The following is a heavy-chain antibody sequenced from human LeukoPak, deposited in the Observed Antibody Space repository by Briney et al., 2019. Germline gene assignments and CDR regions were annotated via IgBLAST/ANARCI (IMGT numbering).Heavy chain of an antibody. D-gene: IGHD2-2*01. J-gene: IGHJ4*02. V-gene: IGHV3-73*01. CDR1: GFTFSYYW. Sequence: PGGSLRLSCAASGFTFSYYWMTWVRQAPGKGLEWVGRIRDKADSYATAYIASVKGRFTISRDDSKHTAYLQMSSLKTEDTAVYYCTRWDCTTTGCYPFDYWGQGTLVTVSS. CDR2: IRDKADSYAT. CDR3: TRWDCTTTGCYPFDY.